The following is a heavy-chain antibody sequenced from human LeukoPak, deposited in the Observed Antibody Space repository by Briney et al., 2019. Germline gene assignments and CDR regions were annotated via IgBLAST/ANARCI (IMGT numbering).Heavy chain of an antibody. CDR1: GFTFSSYS. D-gene: IGHD4-23*01. CDR3: ANGGTNDAFDI. Sequence: SGGSLRLSCAASGFTFSSYSMNWVRQAPGKGLEWVSSISSSSSCIYYADSVKGRFTISRDNAKNSLYLQMNSLRAEDTAVYYCANGGTNDAFDIWGQGTMVTVSS. CDR2: ISSSSSCI. J-gene: IGHJ3*02. V-gene: IGHV3-21*01.